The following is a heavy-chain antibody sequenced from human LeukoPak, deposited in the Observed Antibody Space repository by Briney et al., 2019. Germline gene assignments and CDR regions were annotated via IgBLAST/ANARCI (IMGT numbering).Heavy chain of an antibody. J-gene: IGHJ4*02. Sequence: PGGSLRLSCAASGFTFSSYVMTWVRQAPGKGLEWVSVISGSGDNTYYADSVKGRFTISRDNAKNTLYLHMNTLRAEDTAVYYCARDRDYGAPDYWGQGTLVTVSS. D-gene: IGHD4-17*01. CDR1: GFTFSSYV. CDR2: ISGSGDNT. V-gene: IGHV3-23*01. CDR3: ARDRDYGAPDY.